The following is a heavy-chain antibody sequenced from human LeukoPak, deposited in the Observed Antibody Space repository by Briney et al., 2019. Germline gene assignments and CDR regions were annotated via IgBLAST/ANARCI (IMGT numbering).Heavy chain of an antibody. V-gene: IGHV1-2*02. CDR1: GYTFTGYY. CDR2: INPNSGGT. J-gene: IGHJ1*01. D-gene: IGHD3-10*01. CDR3: ARGNTMVRGVIKGFQH. Sequence: GASVKVSCKASGYTFTGYYMHWVRQAPGQGLAWMGWINPNSGGTNYAQKFQGRVTMTRDTSISTAYMELSRLRSDDTAVYYCARGNTMVRGVIKGFQHWGQGTLVTVSS.